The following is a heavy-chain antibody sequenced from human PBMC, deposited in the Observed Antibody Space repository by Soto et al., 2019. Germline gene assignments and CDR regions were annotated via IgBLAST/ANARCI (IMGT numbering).Heavy chain of an antibody. CDR3: GRDLGTNDYAFWSGYTH. V-gene: IGHV1-18*01. D-gene: IGHD3-3*01. J-gene: IGHJ4*02. CDR2: ISAYNGNT. CDR1: GYTFLSYV. Sequence: ASVQVSCKASGYTFLSYVLSWVRQPPGRGLEGMGWISAYNGNTNNVQRLQGRVTMTPDTHTSTPYIALRSLRSDDTAVDYCGRDLGTNDYAFWSGYTHWGQGTLVTVSS.